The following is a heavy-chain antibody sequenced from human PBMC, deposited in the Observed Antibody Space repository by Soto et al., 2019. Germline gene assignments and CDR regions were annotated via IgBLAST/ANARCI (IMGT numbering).Heavy chain of an antibody. V-gene: IGHV3-43*01. CDR2: ISWDGGST. CDR3: AKVLGATSYYYGMDV. Sequence: GGSLRLSCAASGFTFDDYTMHWVRQAPGKGLEWVSLISWDGGSTYYADSVKGRFTISRDNSKNSLYLQMNSLRTEDTALYYCAKVLGATSYYYGMDVWGQGTTVTVSS. D-gene: IGHD1-26*01. J-gene: IGHJ6*02. CDR1: GFTFDDYT.